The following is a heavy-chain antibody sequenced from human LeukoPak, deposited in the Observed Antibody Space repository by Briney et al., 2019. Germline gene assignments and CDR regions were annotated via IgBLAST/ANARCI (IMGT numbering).Heavy chain of an antibody. CDR2: IYYSGST. CDR3: ARGIAAAAREDY. D-gene: IGHD6-13*01. V-gene: IGHV4-59*01. J-gene: IGHJ4*02. Sequence: SETLSLTCTVSGGSISSYYWSWIRQPPGKGLEWMGYIYYSGSTNYNPSLKSRVTISVDTSKNQFSLKLSSVTAADTAVYYCARGIAAAAREDYWGQGTLVTVSS. CDR1: GGSISSYY.